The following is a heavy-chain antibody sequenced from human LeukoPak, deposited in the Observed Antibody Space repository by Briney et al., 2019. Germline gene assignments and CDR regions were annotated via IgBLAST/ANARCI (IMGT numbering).Heavy chain of an antibody. V-gene: IGHV4-59*08. J-gene: IGHJ4*02. CDR1: GGSISSYY. CDR3: ARHGDYYDSSGYLDY. Sequence: SETLSLTCTVSGGSISSYYWSWIRQPPGKGLEWIGDIYYSGSTNYNPSLKSRVTISVDTSKNQFSLKLSSVTAADTAVYYCARHGDYYDSSGYLDYWGQGTLVTVSS. CDR2: IYYSGST. D-gene: IGHD3-22*01.